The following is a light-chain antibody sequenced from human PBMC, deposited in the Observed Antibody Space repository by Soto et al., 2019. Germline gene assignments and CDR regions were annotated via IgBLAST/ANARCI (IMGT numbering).Light chain of an antibody. V-gene: IGKV1-5*01. J-gene: IGKJ3*01. CDR1: QSISSW. CDR2: DAS. CDR3: QQYNSYLFT. Sequence: DIQMTQSPSTLSASVGDRVTITCRASQSISSWLAWYQQKPGKAPKLLIYDASSLESGVPSRFSGSGSGTEFTLTIRSLQPDDFATYYCQQYNSYLFTFGPGTKVDTK.